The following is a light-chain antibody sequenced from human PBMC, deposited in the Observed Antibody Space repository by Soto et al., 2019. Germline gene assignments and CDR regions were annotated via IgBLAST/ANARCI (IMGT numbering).Light chain of an antibody. CDR2: YSS. CDR1: QSVSNK. V-gene: IGKV3-15*01. Sequence: EIVMTQSPATRSVSPGERATLSCRASQSVSNKLAWYQQKPGQAPRLLIYYSSTRATGIPARFSGSGSGTEFTLTISSLQSEDFAVYYCQQYNNWPITFGQGTRLEIK. J-gene: IGKJ5*01. CDR3: QQYNNWPIT.